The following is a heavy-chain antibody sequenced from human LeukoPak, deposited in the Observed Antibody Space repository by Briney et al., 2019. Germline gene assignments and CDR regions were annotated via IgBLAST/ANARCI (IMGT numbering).Heavy chain of an antibody. J-gene: IGHJ6*04. Sequence: RSLRVSCAASGFTFSSYGMHWVRQAPGKGLEWVAVIWYDGSNTYYADSVKGRFTISRDNSKNTLYLQMNSLRAEDTAIYYCATLLQGDGMDVWGKGTTVTVSS. V-gene: IGHV3-33*01. D-gene: IGHD4-11*01. CDR1: GFTFSSYG. CDR2: IWYDGSNT. CDR3: ATLLQGDGMDV.